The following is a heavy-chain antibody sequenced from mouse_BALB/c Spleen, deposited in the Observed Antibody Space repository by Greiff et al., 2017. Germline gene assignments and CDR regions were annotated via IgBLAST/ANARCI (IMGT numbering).Heavy chain of an antibody. CDR2: ISYDGSN. D-gene: IGHD2-14*01. CDR1: GYSITSGYY. J-gene: IGHJ2*01. Sequence: EVKVEESGPGLVKPSQSLSLTCSVTGYSITSGYYWNWIRQFPGNKLEWMGYISYDGSNNYNPSLKNRISITRDTSKNQFFLKLNSVTTEDTATYYCAREQVRRKGFDYWGQGTTLTVSS. V-gene: IGHV3-6*02. CDR3: AREQVRRKGFDY.